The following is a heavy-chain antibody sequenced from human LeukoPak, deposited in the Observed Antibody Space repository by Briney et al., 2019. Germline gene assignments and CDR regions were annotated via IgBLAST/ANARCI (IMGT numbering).Heavy chain of an antibody. Sequence: SETLSLTCTVSDGSISTSSYYWGWIRQPPGKGLEWIGSVFYSGSTCYNPSLKSRVTISVDTSKNQFSLKLSSVTAADTAVYYCARSYYYYYYMDVWGKGTTVTVSS. CDR1: DGSISTSSYY. J-gene: IGHJ6*03. CDR3: ARSYYYYYYMDV. V-gene: IGHV4-39*07. CDR2: VFYSGST.